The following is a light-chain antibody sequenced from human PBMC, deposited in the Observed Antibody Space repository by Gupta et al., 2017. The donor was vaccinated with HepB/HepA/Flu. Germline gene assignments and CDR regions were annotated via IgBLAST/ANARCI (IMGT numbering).Light chain of an antibody. CDR3: NSRDNSGNHLV. Sequence: SSQVTQDPAVSVALAPTSRITCQRDSRRYYYASWYQQKPGQAPILVIYGKNNRPSGLPDRFSGSSSANTAPLTITGAQAEDEADYYCNSRDNSGNHLVFGGGTKLTVL. CDR2: GKN. V-gene: IGLV3-19*01. J-gene: IGLJ3*02. CDR1: SRRYYY.